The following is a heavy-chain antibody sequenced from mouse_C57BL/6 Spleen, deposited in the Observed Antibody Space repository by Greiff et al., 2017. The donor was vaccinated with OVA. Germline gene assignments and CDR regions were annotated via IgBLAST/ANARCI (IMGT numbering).Heavy chain of an antibody. CDR2: IRNKANGYTT. Sequence: DVMLVESGGGLVQPGGSLSLSCAASGFTFTDYYMSWVRQPPGKALEWLGFIRNKANGYTTEYSASVKGRFTISRDNSQSILYLQMNALRAEDSATYYCARSDDGYYVDYWGQGTTLTVSS. D-gene: IGHD2-3*01. CDR1: GFTFTDYY. J-gene: IGHJ2*01. V-gene: IGHV7-3*01. CDR3: ARSDDGYYVDY.